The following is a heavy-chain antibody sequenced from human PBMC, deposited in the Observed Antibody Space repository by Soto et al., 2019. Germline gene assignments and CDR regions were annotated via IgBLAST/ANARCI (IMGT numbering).Heavy chain of an antibody. CDR3: ARVVDYGSGSYHLDY. J-gene: IGHJ4*02. D-gene: IGHD3-10*01. Sequence: QVQLVQSGAEVKKPGSSVKVSCKGSGGSFSSYTISWVRQAPGQGLEWMGRIIPILGIANYAQKFQGRVTITADKSTSTAYMELSSLRSEDTAVYYCARVVDYGSGSYHLDYWGQATLVTVSS. CDR1: GGSFSSYT. V-gene: IGHV1-69*02. CDR2: IIPILGIA.